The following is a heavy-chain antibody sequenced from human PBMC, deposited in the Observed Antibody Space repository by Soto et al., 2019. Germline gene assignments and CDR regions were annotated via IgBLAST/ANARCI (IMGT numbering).Heavy chain of an antibody. CDR1: GFTFSSYS. Sequence: XGSLRLSCAAAGFTFSSYSMNWVRQAPGKGLEWVSSIFSSSTYIYYADSLKGRFTISRDNAKNSLYLQMNSLRAGDTAVYYCARGGAGPSDYWGQGTLVTVSS. J-gene: IGHJ4*02. D-gene: IGHD1-26*01. CDR2: IFSSSTYI. CDR3: ARGGAGPSDY. V-gene: IGHV3-21*01.